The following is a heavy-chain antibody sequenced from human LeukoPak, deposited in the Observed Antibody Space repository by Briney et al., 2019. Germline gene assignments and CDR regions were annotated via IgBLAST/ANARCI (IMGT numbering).Heavy chain of an antibody. CDR1: GLTVSSNY. D-gene: IGHD6-13*01. Sequence: GGSLRLSCVVSGLTVSSNYMSWVRQAPGKGLEWVSVLYSGGNTYHADSVKGRFTISRDNSKNTLYLQMNSLRAEDTAEYYCAREGASSSFGYWGQGTLVTVSS. CDR3: AREGASSSFGY. J-gene: IGHJ4*02. V-gene: IGHV3-53*01. CDR2: LYSGGNT.